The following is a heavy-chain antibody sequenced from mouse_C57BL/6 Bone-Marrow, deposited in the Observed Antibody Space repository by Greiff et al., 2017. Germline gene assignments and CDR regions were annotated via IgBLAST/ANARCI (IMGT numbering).Heavy chain of an antibody. Sequence: QVQLQQPGAELVMPGASVKLSCKASGYTFTSYWMHWVKQRPGQGLEWIGEIDPSDSYTNYNQKFKGKSTLTVDKSSSTAYMQLSSLTSEDSAVYYCARDYGSSYAYYFDHWGQGTTLTVSS. J-gene: IGHJ2*01. V-gene: IGHV1-69*01. D-gene: IGHD1-1*01. CDR1: GYTFTSYW. CDR2: IDPSDSYT. CDR3: ARDYGSSYAYYFDH.